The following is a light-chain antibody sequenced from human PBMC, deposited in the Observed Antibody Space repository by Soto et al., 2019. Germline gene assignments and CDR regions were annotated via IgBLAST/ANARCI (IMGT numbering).Light chain of an antibody. CDR3: QQYNDWPRRLT. V-gene: IGKV3-15*01. CDR1: QSLSSN. Sequence: EIVMTQSPATLSVSPGERATLSCRASQSLSSNLAWYQQKPGQAPRLLIYGASTRATGIPARVSGSGSGTEFTLTISSLQSEDFAVYYCQQYNDWPRRLTFGGGTKVEIK. J-gene: IGKJ4*01. CDR2: GAS.